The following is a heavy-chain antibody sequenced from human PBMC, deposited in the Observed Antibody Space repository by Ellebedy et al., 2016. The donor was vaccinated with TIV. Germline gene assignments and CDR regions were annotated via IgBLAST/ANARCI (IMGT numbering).Heavy chain of an antibody. Sequence: ASVKVSXXASGYTFTSYYMHWVRQAPGQGLEWMGIINPSGGSTSYAQKFQGRVTMTRDTSTSTVYMELSSLRSEDTAVYYCARDSITIFGVAGGGMDVWGQGTTVTVSS. CDR1: GYTFTSYY. CDR2: INPSGGST. D-gene: IGHD3-3*01. CDR3: ARDSITIFGVAGGGMDV. J-gene: IGHJ6*02. V-gene: IGHV1-46*01.